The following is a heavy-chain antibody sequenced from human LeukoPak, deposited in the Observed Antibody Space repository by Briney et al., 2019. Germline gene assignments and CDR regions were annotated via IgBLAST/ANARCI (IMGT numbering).Heavy chain of an antibody. D-gene: IGHD3-3*01. Sequence: PGGSLRLSCAASGFTFSSYGMHWVRQAPGKGLEWVAFIRYDGSNKYYADSVKGRFTISRDNSKNTLYLQMNSLRAEDTAVYYCAKDFRDDFWSGYYTSFDYWGQGTLVTVSS. V-gene: IGHV3-30*02. CDR1: GFTFSSYG. CDR2: IRYDGSNK. J-gene: IGHJ4*02. CDR3: AKDFRDDFWSGYYTSFDY.